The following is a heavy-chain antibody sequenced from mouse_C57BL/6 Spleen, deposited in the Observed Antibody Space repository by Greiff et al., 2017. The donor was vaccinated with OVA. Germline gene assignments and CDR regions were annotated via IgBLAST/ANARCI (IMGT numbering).Heavy chain of an antibody. CDR1: GYTFTSYW. CDR2: INPSNGGT. V-gene: IGHV1-53*01. Sequence: VKLQQPGTELVKPGASVKLSCKASGYTFTSYWMHWVKQRPGQGLEWIGKINPSNGGTNYNEKFKSKATLTVDKSSSTAYMQLSSLTSEDSAVYYCARQTAQSPFDYWGQGTTLTVSS. J-gene: IGHJ2*01. CDR3: ARQTAQSPFDY. D-gene: IGHD3-2*02.